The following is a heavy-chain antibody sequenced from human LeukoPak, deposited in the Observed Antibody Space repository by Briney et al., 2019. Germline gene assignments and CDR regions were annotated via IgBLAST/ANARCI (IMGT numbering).Heavy chain of an antibody. CDR3: AREVVRGVIGY. CDR2: ISYDGSNK. J-gene: IGHJ4*02. V-gene: IGHV3-30-3*01. CDR1: GFTFSSYA. Sequence: GALRLSCAASGFTFSSYAMHWVRQAPGKGLEWVAVISYDGSNKYYADSVKGRFTISRDNAKNSLYLQMNSLRAEDTAVYYCAREVVRGVIGYWGQGTLVTVSS. D-gene: IGHD3-10*01.